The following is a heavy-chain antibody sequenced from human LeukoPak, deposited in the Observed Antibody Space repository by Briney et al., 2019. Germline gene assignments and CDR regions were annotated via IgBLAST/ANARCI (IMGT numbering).Heavy chain of an antibody. CDR3: TRRITTSSRYFDF. CDR1: GFTFGDYA. Sequence: GGPLRLSCTASGFTFGDYAMSWVRQAPGKGLEWVGFIRSRTYGGTTEYAASVKGRFTISRDDSKTIAYLQMNSLKTEDTAVYYCTRRITTSSRYFDFWGQGTLVTVSS. J-gene: IGHJ4*02. D-gene: IGHD1-14*01. CDR2: IRSRTYGGTT. V-gene: IGHV3-49*04.